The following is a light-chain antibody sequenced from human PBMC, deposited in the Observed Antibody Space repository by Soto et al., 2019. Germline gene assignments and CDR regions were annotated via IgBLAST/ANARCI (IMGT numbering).Light chain of an antibody. CDR3: QQYDIWHLWT. CDR2: GAS. CDR1: QSISGS. Sequence: ETVMTQSPATLSVSPGERATLSCRASQSISGSLAWYQQKPGQAPRLLIYGASTRATGIPARFSGSGSGTEFTLTISSLQSEDFAVYYCQQYDIWHLWTFGQGTKVEIK. J-gene: IGKJ1*01. V-gene: IGKV3-15*01.